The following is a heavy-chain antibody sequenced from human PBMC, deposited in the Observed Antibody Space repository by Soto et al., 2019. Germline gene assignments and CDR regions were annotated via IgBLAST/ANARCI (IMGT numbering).Heavy chain of an antibody. V-gene: IGHV4-39*01. CDR2: IYYTGST. CDR1: VGSISTSSYY. Sequence: SETLSLTCTFSVGSISTSSYYWGWIRQPPGKGLEWIGSIYYTGSTHYNPSLKSRVAISVDRSKNQFSLKLNSVTAADTAVYYCARTHSHVSYGMEVWGQGSTVTVSS. J-gene: IGHJ6*02. CDR3: ARTHSHVSYGMEV.